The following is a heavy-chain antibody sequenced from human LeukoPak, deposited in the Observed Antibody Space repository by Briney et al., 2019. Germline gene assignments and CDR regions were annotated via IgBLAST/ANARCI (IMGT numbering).Heavy chain of an antibody. Sequence: GGSLRLSCAASGFTFINAWMAWVRQAPGKGLEWVSYISSSGSTIYYADSVKGRFTISRDNSKNTLYLQMNSLRAEDTAVYYCAKPPRGSGADYWGQGTLVTVSS. D-gene: IGHD3-10*01. CDR2: ISSSGSTI. V-gene: IGHV3-48*01. CDR3: AKPPRGSGADY. J-gene: IGHJ4*02. CDR1: GFTFINAW.